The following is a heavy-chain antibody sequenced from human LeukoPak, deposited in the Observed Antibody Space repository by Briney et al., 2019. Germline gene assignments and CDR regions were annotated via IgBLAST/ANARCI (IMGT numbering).Heavy chain of an antibody. CDR3: AGVSDSSGYYYWFDP. Sequence: SETLSLTCAVSGGSISSGGYSWSWIRQPPGKGLEWIGYIYHSGSTYYNPSLKSRVTISVDRSKNQFSLKLSSVTAADTAVYYCAGVSDSSGYYYWFDPWGQGTLVTVSS. CDR1: GGSISSGGYS. D-gene: IGHD3-22*01. CDR2: IYHSGST. V-gene: IGHV4-30-2*01. J-gene: IGHJ5*02.